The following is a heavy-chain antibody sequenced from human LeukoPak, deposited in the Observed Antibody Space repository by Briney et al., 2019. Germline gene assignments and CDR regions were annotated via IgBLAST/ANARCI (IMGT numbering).Heavy chain of an antibody. CDR3: AKVRGYNWNDRTDY. Sequence: GESLRLSCAASGFTFSNYAMNWVRQAPGKGLEWVSRISGSGSSTHYADSVKGRFTISRDNSKNTLFLQMDSLRAEDTAIYFCAKVRGYNWNDRTDYWGQGTLVTVSS. D-gene: IGHD1-1*01. CDR2: ISGSGSST. CDR1: GFTFSNYA. V-gene: IGHV3-23*01. J-gene: IGHJ4*02.